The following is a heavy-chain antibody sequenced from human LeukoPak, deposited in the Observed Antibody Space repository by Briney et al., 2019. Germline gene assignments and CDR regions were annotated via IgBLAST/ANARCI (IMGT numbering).Heavy chain of an antibody. D-gene: IGHD6-13*01. V-gene: IGHV1-2*02. J-gene: IGHJ4*02. Sequence: ASVKVSCKASGYTFTGYYMHWVRQAPGQGLEWMGWINPNSGGTNYAQKFQGRVTMTRDTSISTAYMELSRLRSDDTAVYYCARDHYGQQLVDYWGQGTLVTVSS. CDR3: ARDHYGQQLVDY. CDR1: GYTFTGYY. CDR2: INPNSGGT.